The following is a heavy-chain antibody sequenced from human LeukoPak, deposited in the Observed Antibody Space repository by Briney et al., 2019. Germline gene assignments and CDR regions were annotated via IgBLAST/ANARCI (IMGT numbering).Heavy chain of an antibody. CDR2: MNPNSGDT. D-gene: IGHD4-11*01. CDR3: ARDLRESGNYIQRTCNWFDP. CDR1: GYTFTSYD. Sequence: ASVKVSCKASGYTFTSYDINWVRQAPGQGLDWLGWMNPNSGDTGYAQKFQGRVTMTRDTCISAAYVELSRLRSEDTAVYYCARDLRESGNYIQRTCNWFDPWGQGTLVTVSS. V-gene: IGHV1-8*01. J-gene: IGHJ5*02.